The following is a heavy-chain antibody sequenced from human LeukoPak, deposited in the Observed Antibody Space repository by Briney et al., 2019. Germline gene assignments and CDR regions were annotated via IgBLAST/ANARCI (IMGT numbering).Heavy chain of an antibody. CDR1: GYTFTGYY. CDR3: ARSTIAARPGDY. D-gene: IGHD6-6*01. V-gene: IGHV1-2*02. J-gene: IGHJ4*02. Sequence: GASVKVSCKASGYTFTGYYMNWVRQAPGQGLEWMGWINPNSGGTNYAQKFQGRVTMTRDTANSTAYMELSRLRSDATAVYYCARSTIAARPGDYWGQGTLVTVSS. CDR2: INPNSGGT.